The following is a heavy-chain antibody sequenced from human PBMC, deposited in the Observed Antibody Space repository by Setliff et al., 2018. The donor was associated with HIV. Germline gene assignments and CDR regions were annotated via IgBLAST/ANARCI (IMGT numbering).Heavy chain of an antibody. CDR1: GFSFSSYA. CDR3: AKDSSPLGVVVRGFGYFDY. J-gene: IGHJ4*02. V-gene: IGHV3-23*01. D-gene: IGHD3-22*01. Sequence: LRLSCAASGFSFSSYAMSWVCQAPGKGLEWVSAISGSGGSTYYADSVKGRFTISRDNSKNTLYLQMNSLRAEDTAVYYCAKDSSPLGVVVRGFGYFDYWGQGTLVTVSS. CDR2: ISGSGGST.